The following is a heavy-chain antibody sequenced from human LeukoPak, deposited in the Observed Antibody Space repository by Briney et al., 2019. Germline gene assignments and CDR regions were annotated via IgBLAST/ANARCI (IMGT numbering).Heavy chain of an antibody. V-gene: IGHV3-74*01. CDR1: GFTFSSYW. Sequence: PGGSLRLSCAASGFTFSSYWMHWVRQAPGKGLVWVSRITSDGSDTVYADSVKGRFTISRDDAKNTLYLQMNSLGAEDTAVYYCARAQSGPDPFDYWGQGTLVTVSS. J-gene: IGHJ4*02. CDR3: ARAQSGPDPFDY. CDR2: ITSDGSDT.